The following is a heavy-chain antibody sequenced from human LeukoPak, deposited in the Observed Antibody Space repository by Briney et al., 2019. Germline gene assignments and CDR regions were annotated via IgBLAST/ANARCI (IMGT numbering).Heavy chain of an antibody. CDR2: IYYSGST. CDR3: ARGTLGDYGYYYYGMDV. Sequence: NASETLSLTCTVSGGSISSYYWSWIRQPPGKGLEWIGYIYYSGSTNYNPSLKSRVTISVDTSKNQFSLKLSSVTAADTAVYYCARGTLGDYGYYYYGMDVWGQGTTVTVSS. V-gene: IGHV4-59*01. CDR1: GGSISSYY. D-gene: IGHD4-17*01. J-gene: IGHJ6*02.